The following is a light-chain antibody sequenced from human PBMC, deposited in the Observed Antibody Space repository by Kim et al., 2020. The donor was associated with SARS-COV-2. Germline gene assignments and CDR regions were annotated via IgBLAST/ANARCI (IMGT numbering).Light chain of an antibody. V-gene: IGKV3-20*01. CDR3: QQYGSSPR. J-gene: IGKJ4*01. CDR2: GAS. Sequence: LSPGQRSTLPCRARQSVSSTYLAWYQQKPGQTPRLLIYGASSRATGIPDRFSGSGSGTDFTLTISRLEPEDFAVYYCQQYGSSPRFGGGTKVDIK. CDR1: QSVSSTY.